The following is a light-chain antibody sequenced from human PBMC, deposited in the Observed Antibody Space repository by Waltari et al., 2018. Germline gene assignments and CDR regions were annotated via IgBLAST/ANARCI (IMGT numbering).Light chain of an antibody. Sequence: IQLTQSPSSLSASVGDRVTITCRASHVVNNFLAWYQQKPGKAPKLLIYGVSTLHSGVPSRFSGSGSGTDFSLTITSLQPEDFATYYCQQLNDFPITFGQGTGLEIK. CDR1: HVVNNF. CDR2: GVS. J-gene: IGKJ5*01. CDR3: QQLNDFPIT. V-gene: IGKV1-9*01.